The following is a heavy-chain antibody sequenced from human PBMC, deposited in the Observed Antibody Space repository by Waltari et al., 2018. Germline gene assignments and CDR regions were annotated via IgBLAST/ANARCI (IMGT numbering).Heavy chain of an antibody. J-gene: IGHJ3*02. CDR1: GGTFSSYA. CDR3: ASSVVVVAGAAFDI. CDR2: IIPSVGTA. D-gene: IGHD2-15*01. Sequence: QVQLVQSGAEVKKPGSSVKVSCKASGGTFSSYAISWVRQAPGQGLEWMGRIIPSVGTANYAQKFQGRVTITADKSTSTAYMELSSLRSEDTAVYYCASSVVVVAGAAFDIWGQGTMVIVSS. V-gene: IGHV1-69*08.